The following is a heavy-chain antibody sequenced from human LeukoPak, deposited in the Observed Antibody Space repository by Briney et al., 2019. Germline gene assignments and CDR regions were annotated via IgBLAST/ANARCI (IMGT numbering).Heavy chain of an antibody. V-gene: IGHV4-59*01. D-gene: IGHD6-19*01. CDR2: IYYSGST. J-gene: IGHJ4*02. CDR1: GGSISSYY. Sequence: SETLSLTCTVSGGSISSYYWSWIRQPPGKGLEWIGYIYYSGSTNYNPSLKSRVTISVDTSKNQFSLKLSSVTAADTAVYYCARDKRQGGWYWDRAEHYFDYWGQGTLVTVSS. CDR3: ARDKRQGGWYWDRAEHYFDY.